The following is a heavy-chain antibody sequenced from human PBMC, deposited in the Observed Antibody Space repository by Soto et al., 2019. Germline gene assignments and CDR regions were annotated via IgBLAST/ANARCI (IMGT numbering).Heavy chain of an antibody. CDR3: ARDRITRVRGVIASYYYFAMDV. Sequence: QVQLVQSGAEVKKPGSSVKVSCKASGGTFSSYAISWVRQAPGQGLEWMGGIIPIFGTANYAQKFQGRVTITADTSTSTAYMEMSSLRSEDTTVYYWARDRITRVRGVIASYYYFAMDVWGQGTTVTVSS. D-gene: IGHD3-10*01. CDR1: GGTFSSYA. J-gene: IGHJ6*02. CDR2: IIPIFGTA. V-gene: IGHV1-69*06.